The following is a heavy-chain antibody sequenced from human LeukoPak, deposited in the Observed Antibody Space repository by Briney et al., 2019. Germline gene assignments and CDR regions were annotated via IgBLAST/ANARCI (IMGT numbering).Heavy chain of an antibody. V-gene: IGHV3-30*02. D-gene: IGHD3-16*01. Sequence: PGGSLRLSCAASGFTFSSYGMHWVRQAPGKGLEWVAFIRYDGSNKYYADSVKGRFTISRDNSKNTLYLQMNSLGAEDTAVFYCAKSQSFGSSTPLDYWGQGTLVTVSS. CDR3: AKSQSFGSSTPLDY. CDR2: IRYDGSNK. J-gene: IGHJ4*02. CDR1: GFTFSSYG.